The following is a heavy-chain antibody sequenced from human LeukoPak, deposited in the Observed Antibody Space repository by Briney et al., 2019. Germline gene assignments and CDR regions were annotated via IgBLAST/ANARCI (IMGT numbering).Heavy chain of an antibody. CDR1: GYTFTSHG. D-gene: IGHD3-22*01. CDR3: ARGFPPRRFYDSSGYYSYYFDY. V-gene: IGHV1-18*01. CDR2: ISAYNGHT. Sequence: ASVKVSCKASGYTFTSHGISWVRQAPGQGLEWMGWISAYNGHTKYAQKVQGRVTMTTDTSTSTAYMELRSLRSDDTAVYYCARGFPPRRFYDSSGYYSYYFDYWGQGTLVTVSS. J-gene: IGHJ4*02.